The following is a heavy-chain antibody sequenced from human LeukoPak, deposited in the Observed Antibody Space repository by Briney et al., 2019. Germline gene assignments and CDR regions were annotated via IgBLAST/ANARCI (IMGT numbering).Heavy chain of an antibody. V-gene: IGHV3-30-3*01. CDR1: GFTFSSYA. Sequence: PGGSLRLSCAASGFTFSSYAMHWVRQAPGKGLEWVAVISYDGSNKYYADSVKGRFTISRGNSKNTLYLQMNSLRAEDTAVYYCATPLRYFDWLGYWGQGTLVTVSS. D-gene: IGHD3-9*01. CDR3: ATPLRYFDWLGY. CDR2: ISYDGSNK. J-gene: IGHJ4*02.